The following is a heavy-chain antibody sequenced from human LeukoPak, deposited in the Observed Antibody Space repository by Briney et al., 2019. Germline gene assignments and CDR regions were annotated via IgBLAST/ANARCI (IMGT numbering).Heavy chain of an antibody. CDR3: ASGVVVITTRPFDY. D-gene: IGHD3-22*01. J-gene: IGHJ4*02. Sequence: TSETLSLTCTVSGGSISSSSYYWGWIRQPPGKGLEWIGNIYYSGSTYYNPSLKSRATISVDTSKNQFSLKLSSVTAADTAVYYCASGVVVITTRPFDYWGQGTLVTVSS. V-gene: IGHV4-39*01. CDR1: GGSISSSSYY. CDR2: IYYSGST.